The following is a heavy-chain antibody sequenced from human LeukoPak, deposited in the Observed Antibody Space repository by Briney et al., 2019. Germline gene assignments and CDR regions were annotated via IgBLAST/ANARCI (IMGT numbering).Heavy chain of an antibody. CDR3: AKSVEVFDILTGYHPTYYFDY. V-gene: IGHV1-8*03. CDR2: INPNSVTT. D-gene: IGHD3-9*01. CDR1: GYTFTSKD. J-gene: IGHJ4*02. Sequence: ASVKVSCKTSGYTFTSKDINWVRQAPGQGLEWMGWINPNSVTTGYAQKFQGRVTLSIDTSINTAYMELSSLRTEDTAVYYCAKSVEVFDILTGYHPTYYFDYWGQGTLLTVSS.